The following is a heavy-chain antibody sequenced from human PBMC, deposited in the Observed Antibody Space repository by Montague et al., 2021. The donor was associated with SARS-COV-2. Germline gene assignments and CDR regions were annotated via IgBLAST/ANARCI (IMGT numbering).Heavy chain of an antibody. D-gene: IGHD6-13*01. CDR1: GFSLSTRGVG. V-gene: IGHV2-5*02. CDR2: IYWDDDDE. Sequence: PALVKPTQTLTLTCTFSGFSLSTRGVGVGWIRQPPGKALEWLALIYWDDDDERYSPSLESRLTISKDNSKNPVVLTMTMMAPVETAAYYCAHTKAPAGDRWLDPWGQGTPVTVPS. J-gene: IGHJ5*02. CDR3: AHTKAPAGDRWLDP.